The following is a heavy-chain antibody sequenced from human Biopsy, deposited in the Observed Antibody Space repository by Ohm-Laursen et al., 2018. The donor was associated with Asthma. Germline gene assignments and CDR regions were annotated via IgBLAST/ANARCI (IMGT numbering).Heavy chain of an antibody. CDR2: IDPNSGGT. J-gene: IGHJ2*01. D-gene: IGHD3-16*01. CDR1: GYPFTDYY. V-gene: IGHV1-2*06. CDR3: ARIKIRIGAGTDRYFDL. Sequence: ESSVKVSCKASGYPFTDYYVHWVRQAPGQGLEWMGRIDPNSGGTNYAQKFLGRVTMTRDTSVNTAFMVLSRLRSDDTAVYYCARIKIRIGAGTDRYFDLWGRGTLVTVSS.